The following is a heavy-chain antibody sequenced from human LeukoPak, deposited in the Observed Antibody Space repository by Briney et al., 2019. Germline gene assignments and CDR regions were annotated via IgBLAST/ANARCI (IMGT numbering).Heavy chain of an antibody. D-gene: IGHD3-10*01. CDR3: AREAMVRGASFPTFHGVYYYYGMDV. CDR2: MNPNSGNT. Sequence: GASVKVSCKASGYTFTSYDINWVRQATGQGLEWMGWMNPNSGNTGYAQKFQGRVTMTRNTSISTAYMELSSLRSEDTAVYYCAREAMVRGASFPTFHGVYYYYGMDVWGQGTTVTVSS. CDR1: GYTFTSYD. J-gene: IGHJ6*02. V-gene: IGHV1-8*01.